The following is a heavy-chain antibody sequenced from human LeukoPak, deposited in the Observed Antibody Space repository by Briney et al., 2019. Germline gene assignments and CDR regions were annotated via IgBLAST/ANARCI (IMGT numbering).Heavy chain of an antibody. CDR2: ISYDGSNK. J-gene: IGHJ4*02. D-gene: IGHD4-17*01. Sequence: GGSLRLSCAASGFTFSSYGMHWVRQAPGKGLEWVAVISYDGSNKYYADSVKGRFTISRDNSKNTLYLQMNSLRAEDTAVYYCAAFRQGDYDYWGQGTLVTVSS. CDR1: GFTFSSYG. V-gene: IGHV3-30*03. CDR3: AAFRQGDYDY.